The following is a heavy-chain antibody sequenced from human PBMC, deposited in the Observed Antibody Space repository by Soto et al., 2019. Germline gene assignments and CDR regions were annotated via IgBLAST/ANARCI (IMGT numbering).Heavy chain of an antibody. Sequence: EVQLLESGGGSVQPGGSLRLSCAASRFTFSRYAMSWVRQAPGKGLEWVSAIGGSGDSTFYADSVKGRFTISRDNSKNTLYLQMNTLRAEDTAVYYCAKGMSGSYSYNWFDPWGQGTLVTVSS. V-gene: IGHV3-23*01. D-gene: IGHD1-26*01. CDR2: IGGSGDST. CDR1: RFTFSRYA. CDR3: AKGMSGSYSYNWFDP. J-gene: IGHJ5*02.